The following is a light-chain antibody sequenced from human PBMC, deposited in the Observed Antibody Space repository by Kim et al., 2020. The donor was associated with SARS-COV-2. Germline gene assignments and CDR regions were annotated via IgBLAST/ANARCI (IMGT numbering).Light chain of an antibody. CDR2: KAS. Sequence: DIQMTQSPSTLSASVGDRVTITCRASQSISSWLAWYQQKPGKAPKVLIYKASSLESGVQSRFSGSGSGTEFTLTISSLQPDGFATYFCQHYDAYPLSFGPGAKVDIK. CDR3: QHYDAYPLS. CDR1: QSISSW. J-gene: IGKJ3*01. V-gene: IGKV1-5*03.